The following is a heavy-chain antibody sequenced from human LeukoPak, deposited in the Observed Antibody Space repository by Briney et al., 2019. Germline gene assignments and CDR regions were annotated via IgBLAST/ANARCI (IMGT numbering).Heavy chain of an antibody. CDR3: ARGPTYYYDSSGYRA. D-gene: IGHD3-22*01. V-gene: IGHV1-2*02. CDR2: INPNSGGT. CDR1: GYTFTGYY. Sequence: EASVKVSCKASGYTFTGYYMHWVRQAPGQGLEWMGWINPNSGGTNYAQKFQGRVTMTRDTSISTAYMELSRLRSDDTAVYYCARGPTYYYDSSGYRAWGQGTLVTVSS. J-gene: IGHJ5*02.